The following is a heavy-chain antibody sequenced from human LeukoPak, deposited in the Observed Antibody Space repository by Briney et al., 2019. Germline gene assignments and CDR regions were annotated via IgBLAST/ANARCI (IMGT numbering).Heavy chain of an antibody. CDR1: GGSISSYY. Sequence: PSETLSLTCIVSGGSISSYYWSWIRQPAGKGLEWIGRIYTSGSTNYNPSLKSRVTMSVDTSKNQFSLKLSSVTAADTTVYYRVRDTLEYSSSRASWYYYMDVWGKGTTVTVSS. CDR2: IYTSGST. CDR3: VRDTLEYSSSRASWYYYMDV. D-gene: IGHD6-6*01. J-gene: IGHJ6*03. V-gene: IGHV4-4*07.